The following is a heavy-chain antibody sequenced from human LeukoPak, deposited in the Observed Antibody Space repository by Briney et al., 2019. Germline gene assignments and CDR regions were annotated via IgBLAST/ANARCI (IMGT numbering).Heavy chain of an antibody. V-gene: IGHV3-23*01. CDR1: GCTFSSNG. D-gene: IGHD5-24*01. Sequence: GGSLSLTFAASGCTFSSNGMTWVRQAPGKGLELVSTVVGGGATFYADSVKGRFTISRDNPKNTLYLQMNILRGDDTAVYYCAKCGVVLQPGSDRPVWIDPGGQ. J-gene: IGHJ5*02. CDR3: AKCGVVLQPGSDRPVWIDP. CDR2: VVGGGAT.